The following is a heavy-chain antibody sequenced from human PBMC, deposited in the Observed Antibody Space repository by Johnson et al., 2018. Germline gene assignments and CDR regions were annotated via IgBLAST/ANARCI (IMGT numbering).Heavy chain of an antibody. CDR1: GFTFSNYW. D-gene: IGHD6-13*01. J-gene: IGHJ4*02. CDR2: VKQDGNEK. V-gene: IGHV3-7*01. Sequence: VQLVQSGGGLVQPGGSLRLSCATSGFTFSNYWMSWVRQAPGKGLEWVANVKQDGNEKYYVDSVKGRFTISRDNAKNSLYLQMYSLRADDTAVYHCAGDGTAPGLYFDSWGQGALVTVSS. CDR3: AGDGTAPGLYFDS.